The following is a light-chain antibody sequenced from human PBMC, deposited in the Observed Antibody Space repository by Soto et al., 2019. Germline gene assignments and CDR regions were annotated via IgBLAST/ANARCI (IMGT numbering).Light chain of an antibody. V-gene: IGLV2-14*01. CDR3: SAYTYSSTPYV. J-gene: IGLJ1*01. CDR2: EVS. CDR1: SSDGGNYNY. Sequence: QSVLTQPASVSGSPGQSITISCTGTSSDGGNYNYVSWYQHHQGKAPKLMIYEVSNRPSGVSHRFSGSKSGNTASMTISGLQADDEADYYCSAYTYSSTPYVFGTGTKLTVL.